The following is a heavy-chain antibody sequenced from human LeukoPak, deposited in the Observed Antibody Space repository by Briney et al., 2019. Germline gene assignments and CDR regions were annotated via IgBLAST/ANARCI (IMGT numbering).Heavy chain of an antibody. CDR2: ISSRGSTI. Sequence: GGSLRLSCAASGFTFSDYYMSWIRQAPGKGLEGVSYISSRGSTIYYADSVKGRFTLSRDNAKKSLYLQMNSLRAEDTAVYYCARGDYGDYSFDYWGQGTLVTVSS. J-gene: IGHJ4*02. D-gene: IGHD4-17*01. CDR3: ARGDYGDYSFDY. V-gene: IGHV3-11*04. CDR1: GFTFSDYY.